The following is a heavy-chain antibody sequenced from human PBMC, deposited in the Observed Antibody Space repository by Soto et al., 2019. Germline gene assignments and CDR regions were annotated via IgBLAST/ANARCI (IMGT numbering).Heavy chain of an antibody. CDR3: ASRYSGYDFGFDY. CDR2: IIPIFGTA. CDR1: GGTFSSYA. J-gene: IGHJ4*02. D-gene: IGHD5-12*01. V-gene: IGHV1-69*13. Sequence: SVKVSCKASGGTFSSYAISWVRQAPGQGLEWMGGIIPIFGTANYAQKFQGRVTITADESTSTAYMELSSLRSEDTAVYYCASRYSGYDFGFDYWGQGTLVTVSS.